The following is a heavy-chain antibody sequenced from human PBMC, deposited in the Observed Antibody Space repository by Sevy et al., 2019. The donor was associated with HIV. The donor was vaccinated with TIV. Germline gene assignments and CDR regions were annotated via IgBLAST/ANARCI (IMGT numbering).Heavy chain of an antibody. CDR2: FIALFRTS. CDR1: GGTFSSYA. J-gene: IGHJ6*02. V-gene: IGHV1-69*13. Sequence: ASVKGSCRASGGTFSSYAINWVRQAPGQGLEWLGGFIALFRTSSYAQKFQGRATIRADEFSSTANMELSSLTSEDTAVYYCARWVNWNGRGDVWGQGTTVTVSS. D-gene: IGHD1-1*01. CDR3: ARWVNWNGRGDV.